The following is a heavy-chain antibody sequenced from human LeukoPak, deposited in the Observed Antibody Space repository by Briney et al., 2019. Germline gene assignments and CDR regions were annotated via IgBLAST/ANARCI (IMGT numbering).Heavy chain of an antibody. CDR1: GGTFSSYA. CDR3: ARARGGYCGGECYWGGFDY. V-gene: IGHV1-69*05. J-gene: IGHJ4*02. Sequence: SVKVSCKASGGTFSSYAISWVRQAPGQGLEWMGGIIPIFGTANYAQKFQGRVTITTDESTSTAYMELSSLRSEDTAVYYCARARGGYCGGECYWGGFDYWGQGTLVTVSS. CDR2: IIPIFGTA. D-gene: IGHD2-21*01.